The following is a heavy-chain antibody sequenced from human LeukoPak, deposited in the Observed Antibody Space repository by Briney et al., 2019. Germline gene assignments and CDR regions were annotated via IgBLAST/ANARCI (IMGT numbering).Heavy chain of an antibody. CDR1: GFTFSSYA. D-gene: IGHD2-2*01. CDR2: ISGSGGST. CDR3: AKDIGYCSSTSCASYYYYGMDV. V-gene: IGHV3-23*01. Sequence: PGGSLRLSCAASGFTFSSYAMSWVRQAPGEGLEWVSAISGSGGSTYYADSVKGRFTISRDNSKNTLYLQMNSLRAEDTAVYYCAKDIGYCSSTSCASYYYYGMDVWGQGTTVTVSS. J-gene: IGHJ6*02.